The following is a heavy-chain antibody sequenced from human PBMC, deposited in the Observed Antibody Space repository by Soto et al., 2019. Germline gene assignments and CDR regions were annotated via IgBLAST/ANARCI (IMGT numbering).Heavy chain of an antibody. CDR3: AKDGGGGPRTSCLDV. J-gene: IGHJ6*02. D-gene: IGHD2-2*01. CDR2: ISYDGSNK. CDR1: GFTFSSYG. Sequence: QVQLVESGGGVVQPGRSLRLSCAVSGFTFSSYGMHWVRQAPGKGLEWVAVISYDGSNKYYADSVKGRFTISRDNSKNTLYLQMNSLRAEDTAVYYCAKDGGGGPRTSCLDVWGQGTTVTVSS. V-gene: IGHV3-30*18.